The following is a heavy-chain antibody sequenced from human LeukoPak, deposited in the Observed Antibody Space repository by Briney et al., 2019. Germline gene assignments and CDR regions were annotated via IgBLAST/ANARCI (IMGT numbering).Heavy chain of an antibody. J-gene: IGHJ4*02. CDR1: GGSLSGSSYY. Sequence: SETLSLTCTVSGGSLSGSSYYWGWIRQPPGKGLEWIGSIYYTGSSSYNPSLKSRVTISVDTSKNQSSLRLTSVIAADTAVYYCARMSRLDYWGQGTLVTVSS. CDR3: ARMSRLDY. V-gene: IGHV4-39*01. CDR2: IYYTGSS.